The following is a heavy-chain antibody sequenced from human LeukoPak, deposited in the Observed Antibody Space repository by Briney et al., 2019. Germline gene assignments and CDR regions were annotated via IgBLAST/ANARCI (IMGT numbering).Heavy chain of an antibody. V-gene: IGHV4-39*07. D-gene: IGHD3-10*01. Sequence: SETLSLTCTVSGGSISSSNYYWGWIRQPPGKGLEWIGSIYNSGSTYYNPSLKSRVTMSIDTSKNQFSLKLSSVTAADTAVYYCARAGITMVRGGNNWFDPWGQGTLVTVSS. CDR1: GGSISSSNYY. CDR3: ARAGITMVRGGNNWFDP. CDR2: IYNSGST. J-gene: IGHJ5*02.